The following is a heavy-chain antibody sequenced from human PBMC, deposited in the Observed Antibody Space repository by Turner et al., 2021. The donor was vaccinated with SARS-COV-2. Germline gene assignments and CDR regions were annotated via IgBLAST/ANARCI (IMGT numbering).Heavy chain of an antibody. CDR3: ARACSSTGCYYFDS. D-gene: IGHD2-2*01. J-gene: IGHJ4*02. CDR1: GFTFSSFG. Sequence: QVQLVESVGGVVQPGRSLRLSCAASGFTFSSFGMHWVRQAPGKGLEWVAVIWYDGSNKYYADSVKGRFTISRDNSKNTLYLQMNSLRAEDTAVYYCARACSSTGCYYFDSWGQGTLVTVSS. CDR2: IWYDGSNK. V-gene: IGHV3-33*01.